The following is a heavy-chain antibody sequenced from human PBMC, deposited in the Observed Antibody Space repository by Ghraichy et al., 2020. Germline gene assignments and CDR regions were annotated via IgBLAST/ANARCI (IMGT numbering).Heavy chain of an antibody. D-gene: IGHD6-19*01. CDR3: ARGLEAVAGTWYFDL. V-gene: IGHV3-33*01. CDR1: GFTFSSYG. Sequence: GGSLRLSCAASGFTFSSYGMHWVRQAPGKGLEWVAVIWYDGSNKYYADSVKGRFTISRDNSKNTLYLQMNSLRAEVTAVYYCARGLEAVAGTWYFDLWGRGTLVTVSS. J-gene: IGHJ2*01. CDR2: IWYDGSNK.